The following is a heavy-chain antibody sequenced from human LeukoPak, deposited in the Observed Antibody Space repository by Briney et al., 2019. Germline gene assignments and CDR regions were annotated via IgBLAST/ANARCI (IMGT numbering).Heavy chain of an antibody. CDR2: IYHSGST. Sequence: SETLSLTCAVYGGSFSGYFWSWIRQPPGKGLEWIGEIYHSGSTDYNPSLKSRVTISVDTSESQFSLKLTSLTAADTAVYYCASQRGYSYLVWGQGTLVTVSS. D-gene: IGHD5-18*01. CDR1: GGSFSGYF. V-gene: IGHV4-34*01. CDR3: ASQRGYSYLV. J-gene: IGHJ4*02.